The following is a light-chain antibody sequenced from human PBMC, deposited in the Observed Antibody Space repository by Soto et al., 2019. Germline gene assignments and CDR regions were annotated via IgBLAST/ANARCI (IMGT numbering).Light chain of an antibody. CDR2: DAS. J-gene: IGKJ4*01. CDR1: QSVSRY. V-gene: IGKV3-11*01. Sequence: EIVLTQSPATLSLSPGERATLSCRASQSVSRYLAWYQQKPGQAPRLLIYDASNRATGIPARFSGSGSGTDFTLTISSLEPEDFAVYYCQNRSNCTFTFGGGTKVDIK. CDR3: QNRSNCTFT.